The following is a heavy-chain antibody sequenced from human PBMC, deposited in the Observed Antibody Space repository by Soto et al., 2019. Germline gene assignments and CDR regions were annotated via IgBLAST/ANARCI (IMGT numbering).Heavy chain of an antibody. J-gene: IGHJ3*02. CDR1: GFTVSSNY. V-gene: IGHV3-53*01. D-gene: IGHD6-19*01. CDR2: IYSGGST. CDR3: ARDIVNSSGWYDAFDI. Sequence: GGSLRLSCAASGFTVSSNYMSWVRQAPGKGLEWVSVIYSGGSTYYADSVKGRFTISRDNSKNTLYLQMNSLRAEDTAVYYCARDIVNSSGWYDAFDIWGQGTMVTVSS.